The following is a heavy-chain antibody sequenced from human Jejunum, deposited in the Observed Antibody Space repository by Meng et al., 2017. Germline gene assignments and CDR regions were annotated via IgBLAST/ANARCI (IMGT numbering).Heavy chain of an antibody. CDR2: IWHDGSKV. Sequence: QVLLVESGGGVVQPGKSLRLSCAASGFNFTNYGMHWVRQAPGKGLEWVAVIWHDGSKVFYADSVRGRFTISRDNSHNTVDLQMNSVRVDDTAVYFCLRGRDYWGQGTLVTVSS. D-gene: IGHD3-10*01. V-gene: IGHV3-33*01. CDR1: GFNFTNYG. J-gene: IGHJ4*02. CDR3: LRGRDY.